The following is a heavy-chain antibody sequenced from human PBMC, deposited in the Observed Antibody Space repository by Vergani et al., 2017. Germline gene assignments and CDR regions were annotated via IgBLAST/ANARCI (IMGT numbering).Heavy chain of an antibody. CDR3: ARDSWTSELRGVYWFDT. J-gene: IGHJ5*02. CDR1: GDSISSGNYY. D-gene: IGHD3-10*01. Sequence: QVQLQESGPGLLKPSQTLSLTCSVAGDSISSGNYYWSWIRQPPGKGLEWIGYIYYSGSTYYNPSLKSRVTISVDTSKNQFSLKLSSVTAADTAVYYCARDSWTSELRGVYWFDTWGQGTLVSVSS. CDR2: IYYSGST. V-gene: IGHV4-30-4*08.